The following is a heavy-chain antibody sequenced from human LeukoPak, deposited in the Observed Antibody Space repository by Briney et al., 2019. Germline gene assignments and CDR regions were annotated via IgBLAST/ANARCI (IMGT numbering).Heavy chain of an antibody. CDR2: TYYRSQQWHS. Sequence: SQTLSLTCAISGDSVSSNGASWNWIRQSPSRGLEWLGRTYYRSQQWHSDYAPSVKGRITLNPDTSKNQFSLQLNSIAPEDTALYYCGRETDFGVVTNWGQGTLVTVSS. D-gene: IGHD3-3*01. CDR1: GDSVSSNGAS. V-gene: IGHV6-1*01. CDR3: GRETDFGVVTN. J-gene: IGHJ4*02.